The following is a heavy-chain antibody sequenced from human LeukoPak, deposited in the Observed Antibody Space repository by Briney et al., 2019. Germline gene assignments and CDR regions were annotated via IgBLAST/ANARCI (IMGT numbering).Heavy chain of an antibody. D-gene: IGHD3-22*01. J-gene: IGHJ5*02. CDR3: GRGYDYDDSSGYSNWFDP. CDR1: GGSISSYY. CDR2: IYYSGST. Sequence: SETLSLTCTVSGGSISSYYWSWIRQPPGKGLEWIGYIYYSGSTNYNPSLKSRVTISVDTSKNQFSLKLSSVTAADTAVYYCGRGYDYDDSSGYSNWFDPWGQGPLVTVSS. V-gene: IGHV4-59*01.